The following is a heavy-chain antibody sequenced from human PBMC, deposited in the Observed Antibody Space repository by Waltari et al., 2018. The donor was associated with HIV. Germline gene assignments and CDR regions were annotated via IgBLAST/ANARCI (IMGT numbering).Heavy chain of an antibody. V-gene: IGHV1-69*14. CDR3: ARESIAAAGRGGYYYGMDV. D-gene: IGHD6-13*01. CDR2: IIPIFGTA. Sequence: QVQLVQSGTEVKKPGSSVKVSCKASGSNFRSYSISWLRQAPGQGPEWMGGIIPIFGTAKYAQKIQGRVTITADKSTSTAYMELSSLRSEDTAVYYCARESIAAAGRGGYYYGMDVWGQGTTVTVSS. J-gene: IGHJ6*02. CDR1: GSNFRSYS.